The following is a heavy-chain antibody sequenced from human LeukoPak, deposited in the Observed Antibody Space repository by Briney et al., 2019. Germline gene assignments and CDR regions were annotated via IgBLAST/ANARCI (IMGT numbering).Heavy chain of an antibody. CDR3: AKKSLWSGPFDY. CDR1: GFIFSNYA. D-gene: IGHD3-3*01. J-gene: IGHJ4*02. CDR2: ITGSGGGS. Sequence: GGSLRLSCKASGFIFSNYAMSWVRQAPGKGLEWVSIITGSGGGSYYTDSVKGRFTLSRDNSKNTLLLQMNSLRAEDTAVYFCAKKSLWSGPFDYWGQGTLVTVFS. V-gene: IGHV3-23*01.